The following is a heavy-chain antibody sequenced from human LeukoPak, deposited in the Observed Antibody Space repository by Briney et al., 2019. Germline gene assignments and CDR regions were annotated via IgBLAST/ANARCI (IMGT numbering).Heavy chain of an antibody. CDR1: GGSISSSSYY. Sequence: SETLSLTCTVSGGSISSSSYYWGWIRQPPGKGLEWIGSIYYSGSTYYNPSLKSRVTISVDTSKNQFSLKLSSVTAADTAVYYCARDEPAVYGRRTYYMDVWGKGTTVTVSS. D-gene: IGHD4-17*01. CDR2: IYYSGST. J-gene: IGHJ6*03. CDR3: ARDEPAVYGRRTYYMDV. V-gene: IGHV4-39*07.